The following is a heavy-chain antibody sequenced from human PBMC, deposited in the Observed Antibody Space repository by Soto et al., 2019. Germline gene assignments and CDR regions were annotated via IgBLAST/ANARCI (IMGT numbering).Heavy chain of an antibody. CDR3: AKHYLEWLSMWVGY. Sequence: QVQLVESGGGVVQPGRSLRLSCAASGFTFSSYGMHWVRQAPGKGLEWVAVISYDGSNKYYADSVKGRFTISRDNSKNTLYLQMNSLRAEDTAVYYCAKHYLEWLSMWVGYWGQGTLVTVSS. D-gene: IGHD3-3*01. J-gene: IGHJ4*02. CDR2: ISYDGSNK. CDR1: GFTFSSYG. V-gene: IGHV3-30*18.